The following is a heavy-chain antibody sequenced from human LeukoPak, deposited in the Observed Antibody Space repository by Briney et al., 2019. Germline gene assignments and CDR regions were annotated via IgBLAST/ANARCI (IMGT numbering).Heavy chain of an antibody. V-gene: IGHV1-18*01. CDR2: ISAYNGNT. D-gene: IGHD5-18*01. CDR1: GYTFTSYG. Sequence: ASVKVSCKASGYTFTSYGISWVRQAPGQGLEWMGWISAYNGNTNYAQKLQGRVTMTTDTSTSTAYMELRSLRSDDTAVYYCARMLTNRLQGYSYGYYYYYYMDVWGKGTTVTVSS. CDR3: ARMLTNRLQGYSYGYYYYYYMDV. J-gene: IGHJ6*03.